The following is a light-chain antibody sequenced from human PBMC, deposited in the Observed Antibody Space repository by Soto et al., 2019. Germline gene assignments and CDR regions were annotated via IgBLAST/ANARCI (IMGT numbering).Light chain of an antibody. J-gene: IGLJ7*01. CDR3: CSYGGSRAV. CDR2: EVS. Sequence: QSALTQPASVSGSPGQSITISCTGTSSDVGSHNLVSWYQQHPGQPPKLMIYEVSKRPLGVSARFSASKSGNTASLTISGIQAEDEADYYCCSYGGSRAVFGGGPQLTVL. CDR1: SSDVGSHNL. V-gene: IGLV2-23*02.